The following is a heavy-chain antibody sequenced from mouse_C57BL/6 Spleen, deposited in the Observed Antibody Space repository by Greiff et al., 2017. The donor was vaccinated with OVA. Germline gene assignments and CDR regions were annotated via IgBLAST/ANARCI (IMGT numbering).Heavy chain of an antibody. Sequence: VKLMESGPELVKPGASVKLSCKASGYTFTSYDINWVKQRPGQGLEWIGWIYPRDGSTKYNEKFKGKATLTVDTSSSTAYMELHSLTSEDSAVYFCARSAVVGYFDVWGTGTTVTVSS. CDR2: IYPRDGST. CDR3: ARSAVVGYFDV. J-gene: IGHJ1*03. D-gene: IGHD1-1*01. V-gene: IGHV1-85*01. CDR1: GYTFTSYD.